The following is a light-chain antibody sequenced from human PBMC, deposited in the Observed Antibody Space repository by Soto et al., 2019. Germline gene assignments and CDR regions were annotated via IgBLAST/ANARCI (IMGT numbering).Light chain of an antibody. CDR3: QQFRNWPWT. CDR1: QSLSNN. J-gene: IGKJ1*01. CDR2: GAS. Sequence: EIMLTQSPCTLSLSPGERATLSCRASQSLSNNIYLAWYQQKPGQAPRLLIHGASTRATGVPARISGSGSGTEFTLTISSLQSEDFAVYYCQQFRNWPWTFGQGTKVDIK. V-gene: IGKV3D-15*01.